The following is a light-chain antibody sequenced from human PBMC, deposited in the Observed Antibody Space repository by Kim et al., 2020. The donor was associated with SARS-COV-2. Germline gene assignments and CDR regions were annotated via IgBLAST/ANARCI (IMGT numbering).Light chain of an antibody. CDR3: LQHHLYPLT. CDR1: EDLRKS. V-gene: IGKV1-17*02. Sequence: QMTQSPSSLSASVVDGITITCRAGEDLRKSVAWYQHKPGKAPTRIVFEASTLEGGGPPRFSASGSGTQFALSLNNLQPAVSATYLCLQHHLYPLTFGGGTKV. J-gene: IGKJ4*02. CDR2: EAS.